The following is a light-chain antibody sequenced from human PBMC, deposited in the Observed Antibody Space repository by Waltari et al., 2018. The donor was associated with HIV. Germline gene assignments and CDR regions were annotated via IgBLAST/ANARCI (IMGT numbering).Light chain of an antibody. Sequence: EIVMTQSPATLSVSPGERATLSCRASQSVSSNLAWYQQKPGQAPRLLNYGAATRATGIPARFSGSGSGTEFTLTISSLQSEDFAVYYGQQYNNWPPITFGQGTRLEIK. J-gene: IGKJ5*01. CDR2: GAA. CDR1: QSVSSN. CDR3: QQYNNWPPIT. V-gene: IGKV3-15*01.